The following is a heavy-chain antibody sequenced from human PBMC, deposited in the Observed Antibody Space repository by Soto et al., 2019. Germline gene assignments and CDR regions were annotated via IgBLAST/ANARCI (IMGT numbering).Heavy chain of an antibody. CDR3: ARRRITGTTLTAFDI. D-gene: IGHD1-20*01. J-gene: IGHJ3*02. Sequence: RGFLKISCKGSGYSFTSYWIGWVRQMPGKGLEWMGIIYPGDSDTRYSPSFQGQVTISADKSISTAYLQWSSLKASDTAMYYCARRRITGTTLTAFDIWGQGTMGTVSS. V-gene: IGHV5-51*01. CDR2: IYPGDSDT. CDR1: GYSFTSYW.